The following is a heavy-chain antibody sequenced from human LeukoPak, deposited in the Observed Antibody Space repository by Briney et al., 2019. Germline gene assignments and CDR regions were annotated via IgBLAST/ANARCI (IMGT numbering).Heavy chain of an antibody. Sequence: GGSLRLSCAASGFTFSSYEMNWVRQAPGKGLEWVSYISSSGSTIYYADSVKGRFTISRDNSKNTLYLQMNSLRAEDTAVYYCAKEVVRGVITYWGQGTLVTVSS. CDR1: GFTFSSYE. V-gene: IGHV3-48*03. CDR2: ISSSGSTI. D-gene: IGHD3-10*01. CDR3: AKEVVRGVITY. J-gene: IGHJ4*02.